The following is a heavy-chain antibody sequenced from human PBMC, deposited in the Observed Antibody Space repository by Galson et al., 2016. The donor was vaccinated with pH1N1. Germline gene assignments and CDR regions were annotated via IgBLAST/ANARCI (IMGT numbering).Heavy chain of an antibody. Sequence: SLRLSCAASGFTFSSYGMHWVRQAPGKGLQWVAVMTYDGSNAYYADSVEGRFTISRDNSKNTLYLQIYTLRPEDTAVYYCARDRDGKGLDSWGQGILVTVSS. J-gene: IGHJ4*02. CDR1: GFTFSSYG. CDR2: MTYDGSNA. V-gene: IGHV3-30*03. CDR3: ARDRDGKGLDS.